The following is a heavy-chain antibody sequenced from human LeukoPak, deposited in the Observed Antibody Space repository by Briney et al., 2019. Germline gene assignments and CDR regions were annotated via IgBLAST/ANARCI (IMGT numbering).Heavy chain of an antibody. V-gene: IGHV3-23*01. D-gene: IGHD6-19*01. CDR2: LSGSGGST. CDR1: GFTFSHYG. Sequence: GGSLRLSCAASGFTFSHYGMSWVRQAPGKGLEWVSALSGSGGSTFYADSVKGRFTISRDNSKNTLYLQMNSLRAEDTAVYYCAKTKIGSGWYDYWGQGTLVTVSS. CDR3: AKTKIGSGWYDY. J-gene: IGHJ4*02.